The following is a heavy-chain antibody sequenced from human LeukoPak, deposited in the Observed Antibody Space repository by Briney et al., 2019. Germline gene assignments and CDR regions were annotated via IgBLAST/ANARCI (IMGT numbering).Heavy chain of an antibody. J-gene: IGHJ4*02. Sequence: GGSLRLSCAASGFTFNNYAMHWVRQAPGKGLEYVSAISSNGDSTYYANSVKSRFTISRDNSKNTLFLQMGSLRAEDMAVYYCRCTSGYWGQGTLVTVSS. V-gene: IGHV3-64*01. D-gene: IGHD2-2*01. CDR2: ISSNGDST. CDR3: RCTSGY. CDR1: GFTFNNYA.